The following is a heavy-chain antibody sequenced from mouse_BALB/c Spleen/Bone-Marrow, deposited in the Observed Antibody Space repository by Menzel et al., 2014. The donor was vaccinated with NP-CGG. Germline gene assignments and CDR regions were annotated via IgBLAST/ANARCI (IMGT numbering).Heavy chain of an antibody. CDR3: ARSMDY. J-gene: IGHJ4*01. V-gene: IGHV1-9*01. CDR1: GYTFSSYW. CDR2: ILPGSGRI. Sequence: QLQQSGAELMKPVASVKISCKATGYTFSSYWIEWVKQRPGHGLEWIGEILPGSGRIKYNEKFKGKATFTADTSSNTAYMQLNSLTSEDSAVYYCARSMDYWGQGTPVTVSS.